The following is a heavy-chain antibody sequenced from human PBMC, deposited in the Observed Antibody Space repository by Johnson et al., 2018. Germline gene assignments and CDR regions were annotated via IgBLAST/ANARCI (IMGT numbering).Heavy chain of an antibody. J-gene: IGHJ3*02. CDR1: GFTFSSYS. D-gene: IGHD3-22*01. CDR2: ISSSSRYI. CDR3: ASANPTYYYDSIGYYNAFDI. V-gene: IGHV3-21*01. Sequence: VQLVQSGGGLVKPGGSLRLSCAASGFTFSSYSMNWVRQAPGKGLEWVSSISSSSRYIYYADSVKGRFTISRDNAKYSLYRQMNSRRAEDTAVYYCASANPTYYYDSIGYYNAFDIWGHGTMVTVSS.